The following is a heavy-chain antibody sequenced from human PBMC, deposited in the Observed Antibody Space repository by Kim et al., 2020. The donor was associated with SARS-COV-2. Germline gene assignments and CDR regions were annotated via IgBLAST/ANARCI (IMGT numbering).Heavy chain of an antibody. CDR2: IHASGST. Sequence: SETLSLICTVSGGSFSSYRWSWIRQSAGKGLEWIGRIHASGSTNYNPSLKSRLTMSVDASQHQMSLKLSSVTAADTAMYYCARQVAGTDRRFDYWGQGIVVTVPS. CDR1: GGSFSSYR. V-gene: IGHV4-4*07. CDR3: ARQVAGTDRRFDY. D-gene: IGHD6-19*01. J-gene: IGHJ4*02.